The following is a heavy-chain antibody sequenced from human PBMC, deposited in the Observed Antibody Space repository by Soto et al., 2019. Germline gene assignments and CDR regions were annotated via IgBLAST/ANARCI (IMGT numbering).Heavy chain of an antibody. CDR2: IYSGGST. V-gene: IGHV3-53*04. J-gene: IGHJ6*03. CDR3: ARESADYYYYYMDV. Sequence: GESLKISCAASGFTVSSNYMSWVRQAPGKGLEWVSVIYSGGSTYYADSVKGRFTISSHNSKNTLYPQMNSLRAEDTAVYYCARESADYYYYYMDVWGKGTTVTVSS. CDR1: GFTVSSNY.